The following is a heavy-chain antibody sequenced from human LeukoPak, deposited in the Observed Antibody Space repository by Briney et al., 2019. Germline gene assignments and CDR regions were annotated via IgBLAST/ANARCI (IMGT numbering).Heavy chain of an antibody. Sequence: ASVQVSCKASGGTFSSYAISWVRQAPGQGLEWMGGIIPIFGTANYAQKFQGRVTITADDSTSTAYMELISLRSEDTAVYYCATISAAGLHFDYWGRGTLVTVSS. CDR2: IIPIFGTA. CDR1: GGTFSSYA. V-gene: IGHV1-69*13. CDR3: ATISAAGLHFDY. J-gene: IGHJ4*02. D-gene: IGHD6-13*01.